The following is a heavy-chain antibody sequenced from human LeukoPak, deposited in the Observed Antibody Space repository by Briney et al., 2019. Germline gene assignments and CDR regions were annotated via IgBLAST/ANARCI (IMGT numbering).Heavy chain of an antibody. CDR1: GFSFNTYS. Sequence: GRSLRLSCTTSGFSFNTYSMSWVRQAPGKGLEWVSAINDDTPYYTDSVKGRFTASRDNSRDTLYLHLNSLRAEDTAIYYCAKEYDLWHEQGNWFDTWGQGVLVTVSS. D-gene: IGHD3-3*01. J-gene: IGHJ5*02. V-gene: IGHV3-23*01. CDR3: AKEYDLWHEQGNWFDT. CDR2: INDDTP.